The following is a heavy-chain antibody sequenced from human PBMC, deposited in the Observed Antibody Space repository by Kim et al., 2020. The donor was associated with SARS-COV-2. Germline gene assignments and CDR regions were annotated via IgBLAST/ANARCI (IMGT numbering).Heavy chain of an antibody. J-gene: IGHJ3*02. CDR3: AKDIEDIVVVSAADI. D-gene: IGHD2-2*01. V-gene: IGHV3-30*18. CDR2: ISYDGSNK. CDR1: GFTFSSYG. Sequence: GGSLRLSCAASGFTFSSYGMHWVRQAPGKGLEWVAVISYDGSNKYYADSVKGRFTISRDNSKNTLYLQMNSLRAEDTAVYYCAKDIEDIVVVSAADIWG.